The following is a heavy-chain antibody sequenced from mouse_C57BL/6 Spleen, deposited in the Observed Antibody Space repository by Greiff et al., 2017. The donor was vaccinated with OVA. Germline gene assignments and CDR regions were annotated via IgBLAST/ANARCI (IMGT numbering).Heavy chain of an antibody. CDR3: ARLRGSLFDY. Sequence: VKLMESGAELVKPGASVKMSCKASGYTFTSYWITWVKQRPGQGLEWIGDIYPGSGSTTYNEKFKSKATLTVDTSSSTAYMQLSSLTSEDSAVYYCARLRGSLFDYWGQGTTLTVSS. CDR1: GYTFTSYW. CDR2: IYPGSGST. V-gene: IGHV1-55*01. J-gene: IGHJ2*01.